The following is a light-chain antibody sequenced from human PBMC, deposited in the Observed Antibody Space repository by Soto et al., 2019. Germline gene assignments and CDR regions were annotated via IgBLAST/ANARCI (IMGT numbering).Light chain of an antibody. J-gene: IGKJ4*01. V-gene: IGKV3-20*01. CDR3: QQYGSSPLT. Sequence: EVVLTQSPGTLSLPPGERAKISCRASQSVTTYLAWYQQKPGQAPRLLIYDASDRATGIPARFSGGGSGTEFTLTISRLEPEDFAVYYCQQYGSSPLTFGGGTKVDI. CDR2: DAS. CDR1: QSVTTY.